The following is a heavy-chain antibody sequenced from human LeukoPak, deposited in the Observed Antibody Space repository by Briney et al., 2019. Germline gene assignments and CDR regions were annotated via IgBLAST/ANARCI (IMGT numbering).Heavy chain of an antibody. J-gene: IGHJ4*02. V-gene: IGHV4-34*01. Sequence: SETLSLTCAVSGDSLSGHYWDWIRQPPGKGLEWIGGIHAIEGTNYNPSLRSRVTVSLGTSKNQFSLRMTSVTAADTAVYYCASGTDSRKLGYWGQGTLVTVSS. CDR3: ASGTDSRKLGY. CDR2: IHAIEGT. D-gene: IGHD3-22*01. CDR1: GDSLSGHY.